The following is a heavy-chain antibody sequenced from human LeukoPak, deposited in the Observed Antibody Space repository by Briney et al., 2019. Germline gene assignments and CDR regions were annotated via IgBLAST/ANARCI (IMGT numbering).Heavy chain of an antibody. CDR3: ASQIDYSNGFDY. CDR2: IYYSGST. V-gene: IGHV4-59*01. Sequence: SETLSLTCTVSGGSISSYYWSWIRQPPGKGLEWIGYIYYSGSTNYNPSLKSRVTISVDTSKNQFSLKLSSVTAADTAVYYCASQIDYSNGFDYWGQGTLVTVSS. CDR1: GGSISSYY. J-gene: IGHJ4*02. D-gene: IGHD4-11*01.